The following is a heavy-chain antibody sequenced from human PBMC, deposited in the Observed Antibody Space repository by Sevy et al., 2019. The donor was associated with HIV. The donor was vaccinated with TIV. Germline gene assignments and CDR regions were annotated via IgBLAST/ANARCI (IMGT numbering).Heavy chain of an antibody. CDR2: INNDRSDS. V-gene: IGHV3-74*01. CDR3: ARGETYYDFWSGSRFDY. CDR1: GFTFSNYW. J-gene: IGHJ4*02. Sequence: GGSLRLSCVASGFTFSNYWMQWVRQPPGKGLVWVSRINNDRSDSSYADSVRGRFTISRDNAKNTLYLEMTSLRAEDMGVYYCARGETYYDFWSGSRFDYWGLGTLVTVSS. D-gene: IGHD3-3*01.